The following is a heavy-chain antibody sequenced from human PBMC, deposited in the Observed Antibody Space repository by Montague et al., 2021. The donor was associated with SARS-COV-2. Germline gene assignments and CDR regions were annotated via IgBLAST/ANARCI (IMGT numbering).Heavy chain of an antibody. J-gene: IGHJ6*02. CDR3: ARIPSLRYFDWSIIXGQLPGYYYSYGLDV. CDR2: IDWDDDK. V-gene: IGHV2-70*01. D-gene: IGHD3-9*01. CDR1: GFSLSTSGMC. Sequence: PALVKPTQTLTLTCTFSGFSLSTSGMCVSWIRQPPGKALEWLALIDWDDDKYYSTSLKTRLTISKDTSKNQVVLTMTNMDPVDTATYYCARIPSLRYFDWSIIXGQLPGYYYSYGLDVWGQGTTVTVSS.